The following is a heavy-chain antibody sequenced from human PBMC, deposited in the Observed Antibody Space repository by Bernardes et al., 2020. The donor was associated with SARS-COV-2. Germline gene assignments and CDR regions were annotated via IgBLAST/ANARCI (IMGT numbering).Heavy chain of an antibody. CDR1: GFTFRTYW. Sequence: GGSLRLSCVVSGFTFRTYWMHWVRQAPGKGLEWVSRLNEDDSITTYADSVKGRFTISRDNAKNTLYLQMHSLRVEDTATYYCVRDLAGGSGSWGQGTLVTVSS. V-gene: IGHV3-74*01. J-gene: IGHJ4*02. D-gene: IGHD2-15*01. CDR2: LNEDDSIT. CDR3: VRDLAGGSGS.